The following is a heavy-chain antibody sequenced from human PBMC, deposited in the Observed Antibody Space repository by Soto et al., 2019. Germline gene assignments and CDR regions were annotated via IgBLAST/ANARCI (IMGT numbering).Heavy chain of an antibody. CDR3: ASYYDSSNYDNWFDP. CDR1: GGPITNY. D-gene: IGHD3-22*01. CDR2: IYDSGST. J-gene: IGHJ5*02. V-gene: IGHV4-30-4*02. Sequence: SETLSLTCTVSGGPITNYWSWIRQHPVKGLERIGYIYDSGSTYYNPSLKRRGTISVDTSKNQFSLKLSSFTAADTAVYYCASYYDSSNYDNWFDPWGQGTLVTVSS.